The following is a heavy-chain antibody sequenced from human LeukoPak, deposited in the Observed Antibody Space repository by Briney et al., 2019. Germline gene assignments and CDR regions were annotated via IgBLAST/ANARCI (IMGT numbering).Heavy chain of an antibody. D-gene: IGHD2-2*01. CDR2: IKSKTDGGTT. J-gene: IGHJ4*02. CDR1: GFTVRNNH. Sequence: GGSLRLSCAASGFTVRNNHMSWVRQAPGKGLEWVGRIKSKTDGGTTDYAAPVKGRFTSSRDDSKKTLYLQMNSLKTEDTAVYYRTTDLQVYCSGTSCYAGFRDYWGQGTLVTVSS. CDR3: TTDLQVYCSGTSCYAGFRDY. V-gene: IGHV3-15*01.